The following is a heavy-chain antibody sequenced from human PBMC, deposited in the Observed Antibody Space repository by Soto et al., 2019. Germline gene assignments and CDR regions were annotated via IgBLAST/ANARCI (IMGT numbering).Heavy chain of an antibody. J-gene: IGHJ6*02. CDR2: IWYDGSNK. CDR1: GFTFGDYG. CDR3: ARVSSSYSGSFRTYGMDV. Sequence: GGSLRLSCAASGFTFGDYGMHWVRQAPGKGLDWVAFIWYDGSNKYYADSVKGRFTISRDISKNTLYLQMNSLRAEDMAVYYCARVSSSYSGSFRTYGMDVWGQGTTVTVSS. D-gene: IGHD1-26*01. V-gene: IGHV3-33*01.